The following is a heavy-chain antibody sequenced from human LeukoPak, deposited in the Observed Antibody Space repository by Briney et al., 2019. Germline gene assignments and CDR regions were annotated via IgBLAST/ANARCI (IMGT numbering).Heavy chain of an antibody. CDR3: ARRAYSSSYFDY. V-gene: IGHV4-34*01. D-gene: IGHD6-13*01. J-gene: IGHJ4*02. CDR1: GGSFSGYY. Sequence: SETLSLTCAVYGGSFSGYYWGWIGQPPGKGLGWIGEINHSGSTNYNPSLKSRVSISVDTSKKQFSLKLSSVTAADTAVYYCARRAYSSSYFDYWGQGTLVTVSS. CDR2: INHSGST.